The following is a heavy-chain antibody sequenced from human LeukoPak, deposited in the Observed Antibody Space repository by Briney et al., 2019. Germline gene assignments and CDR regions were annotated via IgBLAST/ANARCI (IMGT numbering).Heavy chain of an antibody. CDR2: MSYDGGDK. D-gene: IGHD3-16*01. V-gene: IGHV3-30*18. CDR3: VKEGVEYSYSYGDY. J-gene: IGHJ4*02. Sequence: PGGTLRLSCAASAFTFSSYGMSWVRQAPGKGLEWVALMSYDGGDKYYAESMKGRITISRDNAENTLYLQMNNLRPDDTAFYFCVKEGVEYSYSYGDYWGQGTLVTVSS. CDR1: AFTFSSYG.